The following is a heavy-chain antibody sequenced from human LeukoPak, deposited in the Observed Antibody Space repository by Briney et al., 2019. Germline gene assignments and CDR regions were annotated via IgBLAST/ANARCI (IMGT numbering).Heavy chain of an antibody. CDR2: IYYSGST. CDR3: ARHAGPYYYDSSDLREDY. D-gene: IGHD3-22*01. CDR1: GGSISSHY. V-gene: IGHV4-59*08. Sequence: SETLSLTCTVSGGSISSHYCSWIRQPPGKGLEWIGYIYYSGSTYYNPSLKSRVTISVDTSKKQLSLKLSSVTAADTAVYYCARHAGPYYYDSSDLREDYWGQGTPVTVSS. J-gene: IGHJ4*02.